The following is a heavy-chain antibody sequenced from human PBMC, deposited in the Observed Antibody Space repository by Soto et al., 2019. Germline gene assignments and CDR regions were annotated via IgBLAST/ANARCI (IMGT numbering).Heavy chain of an antibody. J-gene: IGHJ3*02. V-gene: IGHV3-7*05. Sequence: GGSLRLSCAASGCTFSSYWMSWVRQAPGKGLEWVANIKQDGSEKYYVDSVKGRFTISRDNAKNTLYLQMNSLRAEDTAVYYCARDKRNYYGSGSPYDAFDIWGQGTMVT. CDR2: IKQDGSEK. D-gene: IGHD3-10*01. CDR1: GCTFSSYW. CDR3: ARDKRNYYGSGSPYDAFDI.